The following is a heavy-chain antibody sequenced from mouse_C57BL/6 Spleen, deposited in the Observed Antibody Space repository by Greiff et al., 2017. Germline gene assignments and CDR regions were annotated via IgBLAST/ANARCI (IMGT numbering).Heavy chain of an antibody. J-gene: IGHJ1*03. D-gene: IGHD4-1*01. Sequence: EVKLVESGGGLVKPGGSLKLSCAASGFTFSSYAMSWVRQTPEKRLEWVATISDGGSYTYYPDNVKGRFTISRDNAKNNLYLQMSQLKSEDTAMYYGARDRRPSGMRSYWYFDVWGTGTTVTVSS. CDR3: ARDRRPSGMRSYWYFDV. CDR2: ISDGGSYT. V-gene: IGHV5-4*01. CDR1: GFTFSSYA.